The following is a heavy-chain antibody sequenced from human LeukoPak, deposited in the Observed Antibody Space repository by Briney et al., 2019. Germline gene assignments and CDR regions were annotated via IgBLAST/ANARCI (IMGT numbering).Heavy chain of an antibody. CDR3: ARDRGGPIAAAYFDY. J-gene: IGHJ4*02. CDR1: GFTFSSYS. CDR2: ISSSSSYI. Sequence: GGSVRLSCGASGFTFSSYSMNWVRQAPGKGLEWVSSISSSSSYIYYADSVKGRFTISRDNAKNSLYLQMNSLRAEDTAVYYCARDRGGPIAAAYFDYWGQGTLVTVSS. V-gene: IGHV3-21*01. D-gene: IGHD6-13*01.